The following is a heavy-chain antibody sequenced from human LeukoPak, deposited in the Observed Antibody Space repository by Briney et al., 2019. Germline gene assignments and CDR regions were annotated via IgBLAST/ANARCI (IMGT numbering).Heavy chain of an antibody. V-gene: IGHV1-2*02. CDR3: ARCPGYYYDSSGYYNPLDY. J-gene: IGHJ4*02. D-gene: IGHD3-22*01. Sequence: ASVKVSCKASGYTFTGYYIHWVRQAPGQGLEWMGWINPNSGGTNYAQKFRGRVTMTRDTSISTAYMELSRLRSDDTAVYYCARCPGYYYDSSGYYNPLDYWGQGTLVTVSS. CDR1: GYTFTGYY. CDR2: INPNSGGT.